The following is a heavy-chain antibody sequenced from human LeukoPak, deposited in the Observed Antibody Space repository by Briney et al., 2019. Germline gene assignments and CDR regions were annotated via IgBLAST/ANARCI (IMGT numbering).Heavy chain of an antibody. CDR2: IKQEGSEK. CDR3: ARDGTIFGVVIDLYYYYYGMDV. V-gene: IGHV3-7*03. CDR1: GFTLITYW. J-gene: IGHJ6*02. D-gene: IGHD3-3*01. Sequence: GGSLRLSCAASGFTLITYWMSWVRQAPGKGLEWVANIKQEGSEKYYVDSVKGRFTISRDNAKNSLYLQMNSLRAEDTAVYYCARDGTIFGVVIDLYYYYYGMDVWGQGTTVTVSS.